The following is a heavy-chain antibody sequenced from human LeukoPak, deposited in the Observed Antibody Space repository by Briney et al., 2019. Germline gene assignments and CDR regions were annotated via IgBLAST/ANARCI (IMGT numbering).Heavy chain of an antibody. V-gene: IGHV4-59*01. CDR2: IYYSGST. CDR1: GGSISSYY. CDR3: AMLGGQWLVSPFDY. J-gene: IGHJ4*02. D-gene: IGHD6-19*01. Sequence: SETLSLTCTVSGGSISSYYWSWVRQPPGKGLEWVGYIYYSGSTNYNPSLQSRVTISVDTSKNQFSLKLSSVTAADTAVYYCAMLGGQWLVSPFDYWGQGTLVTVSS.